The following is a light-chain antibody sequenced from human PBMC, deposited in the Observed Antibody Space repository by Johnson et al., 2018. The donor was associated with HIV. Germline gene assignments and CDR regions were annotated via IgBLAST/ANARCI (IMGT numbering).Light chain of an antibody. CDR1: SSNIGNHY. V-gene: IGLV1-51*01. Sequence: QSVLTQPPSVSAAPGQKVTISCSGTSSNIGNHYVSWYQLLPGTAPKLLIYDNNQRPLGIPDRFSGSKSGTSATLGITGLQTGDEADYYCGTWDNSLVPVYVFGTATKVSVL. J-gene: IGLJ1*01. CDR2: DNN. CDR3: GTWDNSLVPVYV.